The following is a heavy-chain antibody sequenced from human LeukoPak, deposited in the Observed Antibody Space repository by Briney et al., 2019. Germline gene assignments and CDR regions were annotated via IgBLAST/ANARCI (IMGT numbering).Heavy chain of an antibody. D-gene: IGHD6-6*01. V-gene: IGHV3-30-3*01. CDR1: GFTFSSYA. CDR3: ARDGAAARRYYYYGMDV. CDR2: ISYDGSNK. Sequence: GGSLRLSCAASGFTFSSYAMHWVRQAPGKGLEWVAVISYDGSNKYYADSVKGRFTISRDNSKNTLYLQMNSLRAEDTAVYYCARDGAAARRYYYYGMDVWGQGTTVTVSS. J-gene: IGHJ6*02.